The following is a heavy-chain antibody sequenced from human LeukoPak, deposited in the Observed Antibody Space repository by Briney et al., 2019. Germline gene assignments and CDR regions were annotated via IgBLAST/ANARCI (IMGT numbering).Heavy chain of an antibody. V-gene: IGHV4-59*01. CDR1: GGSISIYY. CDR2: IYYSGST. Sequence: SETLSLTCTVSGGSISIYYWSWIRQPPGKGLEWIGYIYYSGSTNYNPSLKSRVTISVDTSKNQFSLKLRSVTAADTAVYYCAREGTEAYFDYWGQGTLVTVSS. J-gene: IGHJ4*02. CDR3: AREGTEAYFDY.